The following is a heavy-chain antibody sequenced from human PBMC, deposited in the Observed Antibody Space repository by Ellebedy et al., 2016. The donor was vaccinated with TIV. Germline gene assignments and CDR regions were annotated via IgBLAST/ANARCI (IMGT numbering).Heavy chain of an antibody. D-gene: IGHD4-11*01. V-gene: IGHV1-18*01. CDR1: GYTFTNHL. CDR3: ARGDTTVSDLDALDI. Sequence: AASVKVSCKASGYTFTNHLIIWVRQAPRQGLQWMGWITTYTGYTKYSQKLQGRVTMTTDISTSTAFMELRSLKSDDTAVYYCARGDTTVSDLDALDIWGQGTMITVSS. CDR2: ITTYTGYT. J-gene: IGHJ3*02.